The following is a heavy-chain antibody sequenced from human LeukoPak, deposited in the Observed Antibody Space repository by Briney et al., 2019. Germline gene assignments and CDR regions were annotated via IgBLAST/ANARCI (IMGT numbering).Heavy chain of an antibody. CDR1: GGSISSSKW. CDR2: IYDTGGT. J-gene: IGHJ3*02. Sequence: SGTLSLTCAVSGGSISSSKWWTWVRQPPGKGLEWIGEIYDTGGTKYTPSLDGRVTMSVDKSKNQFPLQLTYVTAADTAVYYCARNRLLWFGDGGAFDIWGQGTMVTVSS. D-gene: IGHD3-10*01. V-gene: IGHV4-4*02. CDR3: ARNRLLWFGDGGAFDI.